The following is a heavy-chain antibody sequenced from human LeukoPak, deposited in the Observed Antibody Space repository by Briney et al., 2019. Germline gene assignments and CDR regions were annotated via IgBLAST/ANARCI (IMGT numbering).Heavy chain of an antibody. V-gene: IGHV1-46*01. CDR1: GYTFTSYY. Sequence: ASVKVSCKASGYTFTSYYMHWVRQAPGQGLEWMGIINPSGGSTSYAQKFQGRVTMTRDTSTSTVYMELSSLRSEDTAVYYCARGTRIVGATFAAFDIWGQGTMVTVSS. D-gene: IGHD1-26*01. J-gene: IGHJ3*02. CDR2: INPSGGST. CDR3: ARGTRIVGATFAAFDI.